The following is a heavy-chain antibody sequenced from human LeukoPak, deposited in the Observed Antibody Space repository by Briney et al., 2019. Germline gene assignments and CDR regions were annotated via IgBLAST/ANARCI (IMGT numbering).Heavy chain of an antibody. J-gene: IGHJ4*02. D-gene: IGHD3-10*01. CDR3: SRGAGDGSGSYDY. Sequence: GGSLRLSCAASGFTFSFYTMNRVRQAPGKGLEWVSSISTSSSFIYYTDSVKGRFTISRDNAKNSLSLQMNSLRAEDTAVYYCSRGAGDGSGSYDYWGQGTLVTVSS. V-gene: IGHV3-21*01. CDR2: ISTSSSFI. CDR1: GFTFSFYT.